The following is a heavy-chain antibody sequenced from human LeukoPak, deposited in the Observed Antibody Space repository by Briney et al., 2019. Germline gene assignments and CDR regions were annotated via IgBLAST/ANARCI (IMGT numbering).Heavy chain of an antibody. V-gene: IGHV3-7*05. CDR1: GFTFSSYW. CDR3: ARDHSEPGVFFDP. D-gene: IGHD1-14*01. Sequence: GGSLRLSCAASGFTFSSYWMIWVRQAPGKGLEWVANINQVGSEKYYVDSVKGRFTISRDNAKNSLCLQMNSLRAEDTAVYYCARDHSEPGVFFDPWGQGTLVTVSS. CDR2: INQVGSEK. J-gene: IGHJ5*02.